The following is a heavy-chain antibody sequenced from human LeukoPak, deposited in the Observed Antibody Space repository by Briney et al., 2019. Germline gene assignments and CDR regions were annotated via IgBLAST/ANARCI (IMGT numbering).Heavy chain of an antibody. Sequence: PGGSLRLSCAASGFTFSSYMMNWVRQAPGKGLEWVSSINSGSTYTYYTESVKGRFTVSRDNAKDSLFLQMNSLRAEDTAIYYCARSLTTLTYEGYWGQGTLVTVSS. CDR2: INSGSTYT. D-gene: IGHD1-1*01. CDR1: GFTFSSYM. CDR3: ARSLTTLTYEGY. V-gene: IGHV3-21*01. J-gene: IGHJ4*02.